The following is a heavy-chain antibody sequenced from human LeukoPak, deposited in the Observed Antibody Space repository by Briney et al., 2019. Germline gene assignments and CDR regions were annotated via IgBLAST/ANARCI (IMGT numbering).Heavy chain of an antibody. V-gene: IGHV1-24*01. D-gene: IGHD3-22*01. J-gene: IGHJ4*02. CDR2: FDPEDGET. CDR1: GYTLTELS. Sequence: ASVKVSCKVSGYTLTELSMHWVRQAPGKGLEWMGGFDPEDGETIYAQKFQGRVTMTEDTSTDTAYMELSSLRSEDTAVYYCATVAHHYYYDSSGYFQNYFDYWGQGTLVTVSS. CDR3: ATVAHHYYYDSSGYFQNYFDY.